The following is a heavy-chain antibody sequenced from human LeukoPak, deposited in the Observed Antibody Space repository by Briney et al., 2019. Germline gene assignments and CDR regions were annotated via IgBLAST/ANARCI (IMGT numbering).Heavy chain of an antibody. V-gene: IGHV4-34*01. CDR3: ARAPEIAAAGTGWFDP. Sequence: SETLSLTCAVYGGSFSGYYWSWIRQPPRKGLEWIGEINHSGSTNYNPSLKSGGTISVDTSKNQFSLKLSSVTAADTAVYYCARAPEIAAAGTGWFDPWGQGTLVTVSS. D-gene: IGHD6-13*01. CDR1: GGSFSGYY. J-gene: IGHJ5*02. CDR2: INHSGST.